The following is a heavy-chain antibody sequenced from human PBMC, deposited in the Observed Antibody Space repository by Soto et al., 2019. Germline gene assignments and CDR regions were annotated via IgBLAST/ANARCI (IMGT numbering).Heavy chain of an antibody. J-gene: IGHJ5*02. D-gene: IGHD3-22*01. CDR1: GGSISSYY. Sequence: SETLSLTCTVSGGSISSYYWSWIRQPAGKGLEWIGRIYTSGSTNYNPSLKSRVTMSVDTSKNQFSLKLSSVTAADTAVYYCARETLPETYYYDSSGYTWFDPCGQGTMVTVSS. CDR3: ARETLPETYYYDSSGYTWFDP. CDR2: IYTSGST. V-gene: IGHV4-4*07.